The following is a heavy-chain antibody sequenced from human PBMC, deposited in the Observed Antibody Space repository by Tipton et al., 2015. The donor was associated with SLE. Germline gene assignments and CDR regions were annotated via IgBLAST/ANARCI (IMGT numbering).Heavy chain of an antibody. J-gene: IGHJ3*02. V-gene: IGHV4-59*12. CDR2: IHYTGTT. CDR1: GGSIGRYY. CDR3: ARELDTFDI. Sequence: TLSLTCSVSGGSIGRYYWSWIRQPPGKGLEWIGYIHYTGTTNYNPSLNSRVTMSVDASKNQFSLKMTSVTAADTAVYYCARELDTFDIWGQGTMVTVSS.